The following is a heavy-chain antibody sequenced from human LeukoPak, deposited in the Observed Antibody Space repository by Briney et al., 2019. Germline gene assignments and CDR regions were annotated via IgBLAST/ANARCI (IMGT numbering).Heavy chain of an antibody. D-gene: IGHD6-13*01. V-gene: IGHV3-49*04. J-gene: IGHJ4*02. Sequence: PGGSLRLSCTASGFTFGDYAMSWVRQAPGKGLEWVGFIRSKAYGGTTEYAASVKGRFTISRDDSKSIAYLQMNSLKTEVTAVYYCIAAAEVDYWGQGTLVTVSS. CDR3: IAAAEVDY. CDR2: IRSKAYGGTT. CDR1: GFTFGDYA.